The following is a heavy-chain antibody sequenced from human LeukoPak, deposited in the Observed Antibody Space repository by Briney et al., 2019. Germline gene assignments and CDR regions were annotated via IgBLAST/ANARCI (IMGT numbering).Heavy chain of an antibody. J-gene: IGHJ3*02. Sequence: ASVKVSCKVSGYTLSEISMHWVRQAPGQGLEWMGWINPNSGGTNYAQKFQGRVTMTRDTSISTAYMELSRLRSDDTAVYYCASGDGFDWLLPPGAFDIWGQGTMVTVSS. CDR1: GYTLSEIS. D-gene: IGHD3-9*01. V-gene: IGHV1-2*02. CDR2: INPNSGGT. CDR3: ASGDGFDWLLPPGAFDI.